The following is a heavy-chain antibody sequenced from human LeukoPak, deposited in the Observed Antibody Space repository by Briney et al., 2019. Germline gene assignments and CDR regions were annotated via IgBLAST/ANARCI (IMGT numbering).Heavy chain of an antibody. CDR3: AKDSLWFGELRPLSYYYYGMDV. CDR2: ISYDGSNK. J-gene: IGHJ6*02. D-gene: IGHD3-10*01. V-gene: IGHV3-30*18. Sequence: GGSLRLSCAASGFTFSSYGMHWVRQAPGKGLEWVAVISYDGSNKYYADSVKGRFTISRDNSKNTLYLQMNSLRAEDTAVYYCAKDSLWFGELRPLSYYYYGMDVWGQGTTVTVSS. CDR1: GFTFSSYG.